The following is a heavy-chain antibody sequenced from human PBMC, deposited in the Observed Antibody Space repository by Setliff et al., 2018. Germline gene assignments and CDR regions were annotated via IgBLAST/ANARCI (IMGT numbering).Heavy chain of an antibody. J-gene: IGHJ3*02. CDR1: GYTFTSYG. CDR2: ISAYNGNT. V-gene: IGHV1-18*01. D-gene: IGHD3-22*01. CDR3: ARDSSSGWRGAFDI. Sequence: ASVKVSCKASGYTFTSYGISWVRQAPGQGLEWMGWISAYNGNTNNAQKLQGRVTMTTETSTSTDYMELRSLRSDDTAVYYCARDSSSGWRGAFDIWGQGTMVTVSS.